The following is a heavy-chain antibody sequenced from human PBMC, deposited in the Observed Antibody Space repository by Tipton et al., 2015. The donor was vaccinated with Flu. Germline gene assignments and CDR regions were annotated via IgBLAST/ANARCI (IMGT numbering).Heavy chain of an antibody. V-gene: IGHV4-4*07. CDR3: ARVYKDTTTGYFDL. CDR1: GGSISSYY. CDR2: IYTSGST. D-gene: IGHD5-18*01. Sequence: LRLSCTVSGGSISSYYWSWIRQPAGKGLEWIGRIYTSGSTYYNPSLKSRVTISVDTSKNQFSLKLSSVTAADTAVYYCARVYKDTTTGYFDLWGRGTLVTVSS. J-gene: IGHJ2*01.